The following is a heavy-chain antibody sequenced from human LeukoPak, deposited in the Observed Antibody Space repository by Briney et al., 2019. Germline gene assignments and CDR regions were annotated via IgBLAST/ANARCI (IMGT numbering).Heavy chain of an antibody. D-gene: IGHD3-3*01. CDR3: ARLPSFWSGYYVEDY. V-gene: IGHV4-34*01. CDR2: INHSGST. J-gene: IGHJ4*02. CDR1: GGSFSGYY. Sequence: PSETLSLTCAVYGGSFSGYYWSWIRQPPGKGLEWIGEINHSGSTNYNPSLKSRVTISVDTSKNQFSLKLSSVTAADTAVYYCARLPSFWSGYYVEDYWGQGTLVTVSS.